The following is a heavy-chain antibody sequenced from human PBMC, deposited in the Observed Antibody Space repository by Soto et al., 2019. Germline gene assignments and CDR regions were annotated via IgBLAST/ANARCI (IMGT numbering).Heavy chain of an antibody. J-gene: IGHJ4*02. V-gene: IGHV1-8*02. CDR2: MNPISNSR. CDR3: ARRIPGYYFDY. CDR1: GYTFTGYY. Sequence: ASVKVSCKASGYTFTGYYMHWVRQAPGQGLEWMGWMNPISNSRGYTQNFQGRVTMTWNSPTSTAYMELSSLRSEDTAMYYCARRIPGYYFDYWGQGTLVTVSS.